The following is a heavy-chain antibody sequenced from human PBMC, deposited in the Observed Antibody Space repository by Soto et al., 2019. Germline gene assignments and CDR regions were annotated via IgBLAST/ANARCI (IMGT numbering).Heavy chain of an antibody. J-gene: IGHJ5*02. V-gene: IGHV1-69*01. Sequence: QVELVQSGAEVKKPGSSVKVSCKASGGTFSSYSINWVRQAPGQGLGWMGGIIPILEIANYAQKFQGRVTITADESTSTVFMDLSRLRSGDTAVYYCARGSAANWFDPWGQGTLVTVSS. CDR2: IIPILEIA. D-gene: IGHD2-15*01. CDR3: ARGSAANWFDP. CDR1: GGTFSSYS.